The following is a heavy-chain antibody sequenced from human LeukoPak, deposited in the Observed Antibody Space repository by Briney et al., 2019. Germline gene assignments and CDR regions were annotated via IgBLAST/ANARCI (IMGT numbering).Heavy chain of an antibody. CDR1: GFTFSNCW. CDR2: IKKDGSEK. D-gene: IGHD2-15*01. J-gene: IGHJ4*02. CDR3: TTDTWYSAGH. Sequence: GGSLRLSCAASGFTFSNCWMNWVRQAPGKGLEWVANIKKDGSEKYYVDSMKGRFTISRDNAKNSLFLQMNSLRAEDTAIYYCTTDTWYSAGHWGQGTLVTVSS. V-gene: IGHV3-7*03.